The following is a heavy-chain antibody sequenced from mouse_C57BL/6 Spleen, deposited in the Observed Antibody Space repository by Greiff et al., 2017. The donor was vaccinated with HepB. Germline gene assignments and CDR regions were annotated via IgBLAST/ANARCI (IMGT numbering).Heavy chain of an antibody. J-gene: IGHJ4*01. CDR2: IRNKANNHAT. D-gene: IGHD1-1*01. V-gene: IGHV6-6*01. CDR3: TSHYYGSSYVAMDY. CDR1: GFTFSDAW. Sequence: EVQGVESGGGLVQPGGSMKLSCAASGFTFSDAWMDWVRQSPEKGLEWVAEIRNKANNHATYYAESVKGRFTISRDDSKSSVSLQMNSLRAEDTGIYYCTSHYYGSSYVAMDYWGQGTSDTVSS.